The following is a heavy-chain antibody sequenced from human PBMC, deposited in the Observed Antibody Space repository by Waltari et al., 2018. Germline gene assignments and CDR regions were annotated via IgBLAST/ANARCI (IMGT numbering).Heavy chain of an antibody. V-gene: IGHV1-24*01. J-gene: IGHJ3*02. CDR3: ARSSYCGGDCYGPEGGDI. CDR1: GYALSELS. CDR2: FNPEDGEI. D-gene: IGHD2-21*01. Sequence: QVQLEQSGAEVKKPGASMKVSCKVSGYALSELSMHWVRQAPGEGLEWMGGFNPEDGEIIYAQKFRGRVTMTEDTSTETVYMELSSLRSEDTAVYYCARSSYCGGDCYGPEGGDIWGQGTMVTVSS.